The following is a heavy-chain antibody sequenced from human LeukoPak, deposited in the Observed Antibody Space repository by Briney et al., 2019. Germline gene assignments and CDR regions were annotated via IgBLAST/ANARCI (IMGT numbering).Heavy chain of an antibody. CDR1: GFTFSDYW. CDR2: MNRDGSEK. J-gene: IGHJ6*02. CDR3: ARDGGIIRFGGQDV. V-gene: IGHV3-7*01. D-gene: IGHD3-16*01. Sequence: GGSLRLSCAASGFTFSDYWLSWVRQAPGKGLEWVANMNRDGSEKNYVDSMKGRITISRDNAKNSLYLQMNSLRVEDTAVYYCARDGGIIRFGGQDVWGQGATVTVS.